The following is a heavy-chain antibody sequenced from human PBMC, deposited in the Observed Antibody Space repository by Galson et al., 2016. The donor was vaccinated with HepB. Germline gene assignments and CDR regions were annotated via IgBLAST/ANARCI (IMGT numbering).Heavy chain of an antibody. V-gene: IGHV3-48*02. J-gene: IGHJ4*02. CDR2: ISGRSKAT. Sequence: SLRLSCAASGFIFNTYYMNWVRQAPGKGLEWVSYISGRSKATQYADSVKGRFTISRDNAKKSVYLQMDSLRDDDTAVYYCARGDYSLYSLDYWGQGTLVTGSA. D-gene: IGHD4-11*01. CDR3: ARGDYSLYSLDY. CDR1: GFIFNTYY.